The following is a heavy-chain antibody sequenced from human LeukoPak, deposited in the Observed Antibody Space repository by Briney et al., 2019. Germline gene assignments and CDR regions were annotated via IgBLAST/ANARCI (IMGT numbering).Heavy chain of an antibody. D-gene: IGHD3-3*01. CDR3: AKESRFLEGYSDY. V-gene: IGHV3-30*02. CDR2: IRYDGSNK. J-gene: IGHJ4*02. Sequence: PGGSLRLSCVASGFTFSSYGMHWVRQAPGKGLEWVAFIRYDGSNKFYADSVKGRFTISRDNSKNTLYLQMNSLRAEDTAVYYCAKESRFLEGYSDYWGQGTLVTVSS. CDR1: GFTFSSYG.